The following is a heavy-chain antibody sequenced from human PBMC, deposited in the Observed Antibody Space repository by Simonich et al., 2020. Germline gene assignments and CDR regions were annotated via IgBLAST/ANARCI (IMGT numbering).Heavy chain of an antibody. CDR1: GCTFSSYD. CDR3: ARAYSSSWYNWFDP. Sequence: QVQLVESGGGVVQPGRSLRLSCAASGCTFSSYDMHWVRQAPGKVLGVVAVIWYDGSNKYYADSVKGRFTISRDNSKNPLYLQMNSLRAEDTAVYYCARAYSSSWYNWFDPWGQGTLVTVSS. CDR2: IWYDGSNK. D-gene: IGHD6-13*01. J-gene: IGHJ5*02. V-gene: IGHV3-33*01.